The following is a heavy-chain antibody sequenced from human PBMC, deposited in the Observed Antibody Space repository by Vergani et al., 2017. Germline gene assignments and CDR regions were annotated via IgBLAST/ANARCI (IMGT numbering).Heavy chain of an antibody. J-gene: IGHJ4*02. CDR2: ISYDGSNK. Sequence: QVQLVESGGGVVQPGRSLRLSCAASGFTFSSYAMHWVRQAPGKGLEWVAVISYDGSNKYYADSVKGRFTISRDNSKNTLYLQMNSLRPEDTAVYYCAKVISDFWSGYDYWGQGTLVTVSS. D-gene: IGHD3-3*01. CDR1: GFTFSSYA. V-gene: IGHV3-30-3*01. CDR3: AKVISDFWSGYDY.